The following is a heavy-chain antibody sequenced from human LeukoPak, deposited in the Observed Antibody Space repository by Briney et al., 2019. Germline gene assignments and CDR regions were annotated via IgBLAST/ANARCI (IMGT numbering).Heavy chain of an antibody. CDR1: GFTFSSYE. Sequence: PGGSLRLSCVVSGFTFSSYEMNWVRQAPGKGLEWVSYISSSGSTIYYADSVKGRFTISRDNAKNSLYLQMNSLRAEDTAVYYCARGLDDYYGSGSYYNVGNWFDPWGQGTLVTVSS. CDR3: ARGLDDYYGSGSYYNVGNWFDP. D-gene: IGHD3-10*01. J-gene: IGHJ5*02. V-gene: IGHV3-48*03. CDR2: ISSSGSTI.